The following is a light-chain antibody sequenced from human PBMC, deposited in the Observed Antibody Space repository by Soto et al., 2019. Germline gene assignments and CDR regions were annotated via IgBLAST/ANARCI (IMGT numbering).Light chain of an antibody. J-gene: IGKJ1*01. CDR2: GAS. CDR3: QQYGSSPGT. CDR1: HFVSSSY. Sequence: EIVLTQSPATLSLSPGERATLSCRASHFVSSSYVAWYRQKPGQAPRLLIYGASSRATGIPDRFSGTGSGTDFTLTISRLEPEDFAVYYCQQYGSSPGTFGQGTKVDIK. V-gene: IGKV3-20*01.